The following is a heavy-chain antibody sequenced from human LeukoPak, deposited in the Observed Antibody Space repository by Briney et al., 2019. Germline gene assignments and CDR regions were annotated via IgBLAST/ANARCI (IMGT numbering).Heavy chain of an antibody. J-gene: IGHJ3*02. CDR1: GGSISSYY. D-gene: IGHD3-22*01. V-gene: IGHV4-59*01. Sequence: SETLSLTCTVSGGSISSYYWSWIRQPPGKGLEWIGYIYYSGSTNHNPSLKSRVTISVDTSKNQFSLKLSSVTAADTAVYYCARSDSGYYNDALDIWGQGTMVTVSS. CDR2: IYYSGST. CDR3: ARSDSGYYNDALDI.